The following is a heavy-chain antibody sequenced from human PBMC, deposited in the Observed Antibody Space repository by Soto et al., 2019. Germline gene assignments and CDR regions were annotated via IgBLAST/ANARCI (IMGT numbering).Heavy chain of an antibody. Sequence: SETVSLTCTVSGGSISSGDYYWSWIRQPPGKGLEWIGYIYYSGSTYYNPSLKSRVTISVDTSKNQFSLKLSSVTAADTAVYYCARAPRSIAAAGTLHFDYWGQGTLVTVSS. D-gene: IGHD6-13*01. CDR1: GGSISSGDYY. CDR3: ARAPRSIAAAGTLHFDY. CDR2: IYYSGST. J-gene: IGHJ4*02. V-gene: IGHV4-30-4*01.